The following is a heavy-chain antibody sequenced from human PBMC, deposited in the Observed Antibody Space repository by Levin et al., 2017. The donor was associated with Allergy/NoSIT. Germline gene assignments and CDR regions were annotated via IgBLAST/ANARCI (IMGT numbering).Heavy chain of an antibody. Sequence: GESLKISCAASGFTFSSYWMSWVRQAPGKGLEWVANIKPDGSDEYYVDSVKGRFTISRDNAKNSLYLQMNSLRAEDTAMYYCAVSGSDYWGQGTLVTVSS. J-gene: IGHJ4*02. CDR3: AVSGSDY. V-gene: IGHV3-7*02. D-gene: IGHD3-16*01. CDR1: GFTFSSYW. CDR2: IKPDGSDE.